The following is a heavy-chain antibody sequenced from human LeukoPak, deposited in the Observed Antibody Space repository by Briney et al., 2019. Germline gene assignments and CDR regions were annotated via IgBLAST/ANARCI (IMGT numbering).Heavy chain of an antibody. CDR2: ISSSSSYI. Sequence: GGSLRLSCAASGFTFSDYYMSWVRQAPGKGLEWVSSISSSSSYIYYADSVKGRFTISRDNAKNSLYLQMNSLRAEDTAVYYCARDTGYSSSHDWFDPWGQGTLVTVSS. J-gene: IGHJ5*02. CDR3: ARDTGYSSSHDWFDP. D-gene: IGHD6-13*01. V-gene: IGHV3-21*01. CDR1: GFTFSDYY.